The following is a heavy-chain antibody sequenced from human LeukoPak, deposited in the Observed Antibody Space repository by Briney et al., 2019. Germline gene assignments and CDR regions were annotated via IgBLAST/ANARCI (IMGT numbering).Heavy chain of an antibody. J-gene: IGHJ4*02. D-gene: IGHD3-10*01. Sequence: GGSLRLSCAASEFSVGSNYMTWVRQAPGKGLEWVSLIYSGGSTYYADSVKGRFTISRDNSKNTLYLQMNSLRAEDTAVYYCARHHYGSGSYYPNWGQGTLVTVSS. CDR1: EFSVGSNY. V-gene: IGHV3-66*04. CDR3: ARHHYGSGSYYPN. CDR2: IYSGGST.